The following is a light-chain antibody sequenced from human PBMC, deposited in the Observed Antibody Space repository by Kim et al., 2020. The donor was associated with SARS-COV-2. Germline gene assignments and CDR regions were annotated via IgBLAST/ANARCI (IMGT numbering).Light chain of an antibody. Sequence: SVSPGERATRSCKASQSVSSNLAWYQQKYGHAPRLLIYRASTRATGIPARFSGSGSVTEFTLTISSLQSEDFAVYYCQQYNSWPTFGQGTRLEI. J-gene: IGKJ5*01. CDR3: QQYNSWPT. CDR1: QSVSSN. CDR2: RAS. V-gene: IGKV3-15*01.